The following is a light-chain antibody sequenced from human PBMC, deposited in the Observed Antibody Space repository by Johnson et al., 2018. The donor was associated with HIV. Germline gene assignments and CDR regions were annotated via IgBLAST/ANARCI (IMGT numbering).Light chain of an antibody. CDR3: GTWDSWVNALYV. CDR2: DNN. CDR1: TSKIENNY. Sequence: QSILTQPPSVSAAPGQKVTISCSGNTSKIENNYVSWYQQFPERAPKLPIYDNNKRPSGIPDRFSGSKSGTYATLGITALQTGDEADYYCGTWDSWVNALYVFGSGTHVTVL. J-gene: IGLJ1*01. V-gene: IGLV1-51*01.